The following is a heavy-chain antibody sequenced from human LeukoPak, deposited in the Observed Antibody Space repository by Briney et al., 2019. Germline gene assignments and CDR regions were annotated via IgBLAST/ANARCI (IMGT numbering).Heavy chain of an antibody. CDR1: GFTFSSYS. Sequence: GGSLRLSCAASGFTFSSYSMNWVRQAPGKGLEWVSSISSSSSYIYYADSVKGRFTISRDNAKNSLYLQMNSLRAEDTAVYYCASFGYCSSTSCPWYMDVWGKGTTVTVSS. CDR2: ISSSSSYI. CDR3: ASFGYCSSTSCPWYMDV. D-gene: IGHD2-2*01. V-gene: IGHV3-21*01. J-gene: IGHJ6*03.